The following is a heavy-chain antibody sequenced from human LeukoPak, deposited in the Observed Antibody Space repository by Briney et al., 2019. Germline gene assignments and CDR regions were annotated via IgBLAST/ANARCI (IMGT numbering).Heavy chain of an antibody. V-gene: IGHV4-59*01. CDR1: GGSITSYY. Sequence: SETLSLTCTVSGGSITSYYWSWIRQPPGKGLEWIGYIYYSGSSNYNPSLKSRVTISVDTSKNQFSLKLNSVTAADTAVYYCARDLAWFALDYWGQGTLVTVSS. J-gene: IGHJ4*02. CDR3: ARDLAWFALDY. CDR2: IYYSGSS. D-gene: IGHD3-10*01.